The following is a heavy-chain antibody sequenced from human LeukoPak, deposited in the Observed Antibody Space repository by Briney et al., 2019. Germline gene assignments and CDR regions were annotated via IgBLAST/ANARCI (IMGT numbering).Heavy chain of an antibody. CDR2: ISWNSGSI. CDR3: AKEAGEPYYYGSGSYLFQN. CDR1: GFTFDDYA. Sequence: GGSLRLSCAASGFTFDDYAMHWVRQAPGKGLEWVSGISWNSGSIGYADSVKGRFTISRDNAKNSLYLQMNSLRAEDTALYYCAKEAGEPYYYGSGSYLFQNWGQGTLVTVSS. V-gene: IGHV3-9*01. D-gene: IGHD3-10*01. J-gene: IGHJ4*02.